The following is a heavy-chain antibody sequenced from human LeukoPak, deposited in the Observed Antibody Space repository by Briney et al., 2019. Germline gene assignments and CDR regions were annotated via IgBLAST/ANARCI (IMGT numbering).Heavy chain of an antibody. J-gene: IGHJ4*02. CDR1: GGSISTYY. CDR2: IHSSGST. D-gene: IGHD1-14*01. V-gene: IGHV4-4*07. CDR3: ARTITGPEPFDN. Sequence: PSETLSLTCTVSGGSISTYYWSWFRQPAGKGLEWIGRIHSSGSTNYSPSLRSRVIMSLDTSTNQFSLRLSSVTAADTAMYYCARTITGPEPFDNWGQGTLVTVSS.